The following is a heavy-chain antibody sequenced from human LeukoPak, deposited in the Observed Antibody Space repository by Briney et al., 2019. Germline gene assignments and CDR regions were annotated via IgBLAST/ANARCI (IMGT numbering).Heavy chain of an antibody. CDR1: GGSISSSSYS. V-gene: IGHV4-39*07. CDR2: ISYSGST. CDR3: ARDKVRYCSSTSCYTGSDY. Sequence: SETLSLTCTVSGGSISSSSYSWGWIRQPPGKGLEWIGIISYSGSTYYNPSLKSRVTISVDTSKNQFSLKLSSVTAADTAVYYCARDKVRYCSSTSCYTGSDYWGQGTLVTVSS. D-gene: IGHD2-2*02. J-gene: IGHJ4*02.